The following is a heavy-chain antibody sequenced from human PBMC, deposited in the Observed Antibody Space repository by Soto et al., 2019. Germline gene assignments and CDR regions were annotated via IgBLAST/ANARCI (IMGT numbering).Heavy chain of an antibody. CDR3: ARAHLANYYYYYGMDV. CDR1: GGSFSGYY. J-gene: IGHJ6*02. Sequence: SETLSLTCAVYGGSFSGYYWSCIRQPPGKGLEWIGEINHSGSTNYNPSLKSRVTISVDTSKNQFSLKLSSVTAADTAVYYCARAHLANYYYYYGMDVWGQGTTVTVSS. V-gene: IGHV4-34*01. CDR2: INHSGST.